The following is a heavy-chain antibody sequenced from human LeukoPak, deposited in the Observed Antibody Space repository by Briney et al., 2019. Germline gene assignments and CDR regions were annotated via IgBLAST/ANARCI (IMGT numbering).Heavy chain of an antibody. CDR2: INHSGST. CDR1: GGSFSGYY. V-gene: IGHV4-34*01. D-gene: IGHD3-10*01. Sequence: SETLSLTCAVYGGSFSGYYWSWIRQPPGKGLEWIGEINHSGSTNYNLSLKSRVTISVDTPKNQFSPKLSSVTAADTAVYYCARGRVVRGVMAYWGQGTLVTVSS. CDR3: ARGRVVRGVMAY. J-gene: IGHJ4*02.